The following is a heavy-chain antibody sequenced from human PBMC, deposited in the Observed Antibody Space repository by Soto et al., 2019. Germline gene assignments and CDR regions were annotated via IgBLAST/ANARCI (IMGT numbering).Heavy chain of an antibody. CDR2: ISGSGGST. J-gene: IGHJ4*02. CDR1: GFTFSSYA. D-gene: IGHD3-10*01. V-gene: IGHV3-23*01. CDR3: AKDWREYYYGSGSYSDFDY. Sequence: PGGSLRLSCAASGFTFSSYAMSWVRQAPGKGLEWVSAISGSGGSTYYADSVKGRFTISRDNSKNTLYLQMNSLRAEDTAVYYCAKDWREYYYGSGSYSDFDYWGQGTLVTVSS.